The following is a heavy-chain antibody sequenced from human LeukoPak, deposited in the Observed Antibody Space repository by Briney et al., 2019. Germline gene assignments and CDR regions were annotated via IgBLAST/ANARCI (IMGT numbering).Heavy chain of an antibody. Sequence: ASVKVSCKASGGTFSSYAISWVRQAPGQGLEWMGGIIPIFGTANYAQKFQGRVTITTDESTSTAYMELSSLRSEDTAVYYCATAGYCSSTSCYYWFDPWGQGTLVTVSS. D-gene: IGHD2-2*01. CDR3: ATAGYCSSTSCYYWFDP. CDR2: IIPIFGTA. J-gene: IGHJ5*02. CDR1: GGTFSSYA. V-gene: IGHV1-69*05.